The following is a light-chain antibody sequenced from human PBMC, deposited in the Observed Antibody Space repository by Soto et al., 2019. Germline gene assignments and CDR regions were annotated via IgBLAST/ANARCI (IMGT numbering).Light chain of an antibody. CDR1: LSVSSD. Sequence: EIVLTQSPGTPSFSPGERATLSCRARLSVSSDLAWYRQKPGQAPRLLIYRAFTRATGIPARFSGSGFGTDFTLTISSLQSEDFAVYYCQQYNNWPLTFGGGTKVDIK. CDR3: QQYNNWPLT. J-gene: IGKJ4*01. V-gene: IGKV3-15*01. CDR2: RAF.